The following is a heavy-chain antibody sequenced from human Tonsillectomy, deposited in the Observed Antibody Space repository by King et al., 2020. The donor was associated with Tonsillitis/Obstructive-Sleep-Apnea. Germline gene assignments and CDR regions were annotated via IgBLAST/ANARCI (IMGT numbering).Heavy chain of an antibody. Sequence: VQLVESGEEVKKPGESLKISCKGSGYSFSNNWIGWVRQLPGKGLEWMGIIYPGDSETRYSPSFQGQVTISADKSISTAYLQWSSLKASDTAIYYCARPYCGGGTCYSGWFDPWGQGTLVTVSS. V-gene: IGHV5-51*01. CDR3: ARPYCGGGTCYSGWFDP. CDR1: GYSFSNNW. D-gene: IGHD2-15*01. CDR2: IYPGDSET. J-gene: IGHJ5*02.